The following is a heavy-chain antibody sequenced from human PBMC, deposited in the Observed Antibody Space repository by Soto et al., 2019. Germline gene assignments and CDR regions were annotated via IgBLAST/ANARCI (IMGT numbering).Heavy chain of an antibody. V-gene: IGHV4-30-4*01. Sequence: SETLSLACTVSGGSISSGDYYWSWIRQPPGKGLEWIGYIYYSGSTYYNPSLKSRVTISVDTSKNQFSLKLSSVTAADTAVYYCARGSTYYYDCSGARPLCYLDFRGQGTLVPVSS. D-gene: IGHD3-22*01. CDR2: IYYSGST. CDR1: GGSISSGDYY. J-gene: IGHJ4*02. CDR3: ARGSTYYYDCSGARPLCYLDF.